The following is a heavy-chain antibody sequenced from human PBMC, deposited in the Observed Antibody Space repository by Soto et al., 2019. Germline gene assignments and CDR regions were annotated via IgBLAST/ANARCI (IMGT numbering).Heavy chain of an antibody. CDR2: ISSSGTTE. Sequence: QVPLVESGGGLVKPGGSLRLSCAASGFTFSGYYMSWIRQAPGKGLEWISYISSSGTTENYADSVKGRFTVSRDNAKNSLYLQVNRLRAEDTAVYYCARDRGAVVGQYFDYWGQGTLVTVSS. CDR1: GFTFSGYY. J-gene: IGHJ4*02. V-gene: IGHV3-11*01. D-gene: IGHD6-19*01. CDR3: ARDRGAVVGQYFDY.